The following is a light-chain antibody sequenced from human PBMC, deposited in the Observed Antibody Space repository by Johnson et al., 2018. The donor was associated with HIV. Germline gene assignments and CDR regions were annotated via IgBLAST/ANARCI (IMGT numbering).Light chain of an antibody. J-gene: IGLJ1*01. Sequence: QSVLTQPPSVSAAPGQKVTISCYGSSSNIGNNYVSWYQQLPGTAPKLLIYENNKRPSGIHDRLSGSKSGTSATLGITGLQTGDEADYYCGTWDSSLSAYVFGTGTKVTVL. CDR1: SSNIGNNY. CDR3: GTWDSSLSAYV. CDR2: ENN. V-gene: IGLV1-51*02.